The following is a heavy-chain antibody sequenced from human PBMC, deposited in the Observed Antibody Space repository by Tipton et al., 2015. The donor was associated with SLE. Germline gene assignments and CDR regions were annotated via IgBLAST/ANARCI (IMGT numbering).Heavy chain of an antibody. CDR2: IRYDGSNK. J-gene: IGHJ2*01. CDR3: AKGEYSSSSGWYFDL. D-gene: IGHD6-6*01. CDR1: GFTFSSYG. V-gene: IGHV3-30*02. Sequence: SLRLSCAASGFTFSSYGMHWVRQAPGKGLEWVAFIRYDGSNKYYADSVKGRFTISRDNSKNTLYLQMNSLRAEDTAVYYCAKGEYSSSSGWYFDLWGHGTLVTVSS.